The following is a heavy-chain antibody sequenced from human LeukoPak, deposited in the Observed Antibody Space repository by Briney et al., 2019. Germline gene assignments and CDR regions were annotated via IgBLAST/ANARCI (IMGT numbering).Heavy chain of an antibody. D-gene: IGHD2-8*02. CDR2: ISSSSSYI. J-gene: IGHJ6*04. V-gene: IGHV3-21*01. CDR1: GLTFSSYS. CDR3: ARVLFYYYVMDV. Sequence: GRSLRLSSAASGLTFSSYSMNWVRQAPGKGLEWVSSISSSSSYIYYADSVKGRFTTSRDNAKNSLYLQMNSLRAEDTAVYYCARVLFYYYVMDVWGKGTTVTVSS.